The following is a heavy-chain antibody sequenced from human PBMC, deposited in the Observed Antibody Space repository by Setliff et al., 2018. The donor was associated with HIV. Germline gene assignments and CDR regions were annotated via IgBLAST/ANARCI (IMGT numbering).Heavy chain of an antibody. J-gene: IGHJ4*02. CDR3: AGGRGSSKDY. V-gene: IGHV3-7*01. Sequence: GGSLRLSCAASGFTFSSYWMSWVRQAPGKGLEWVANMKEDGSEAYYVDSVKGRFTISRDNAKNSLYLQMNSLRAEDTAVYYCAGGRGSSKDYWGQGTLVTVSS. CDR2: MKEDGSEA. D-gene: IGHD1-26*01. CDR1: GFTFSSYW.